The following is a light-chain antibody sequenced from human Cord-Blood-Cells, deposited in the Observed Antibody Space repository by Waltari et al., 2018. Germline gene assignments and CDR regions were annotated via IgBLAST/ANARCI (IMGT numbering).Light chain of an antibody. J-gene: IGLJ1*01. CDR1: KLGDKY. Sequence: SYELTQPPSVSVSPGQTASITCPGDKLGDKYACWYQQKPGQSPVLVIDQDSKRPSGIPERFSRSNAGDTATLTISGTQAMDEADYYCQASYRSTACVFGTGTKVTVL. CDR2: QDS. V-gene: IGLV3-1*01. CDR3: QASYRSTACV.